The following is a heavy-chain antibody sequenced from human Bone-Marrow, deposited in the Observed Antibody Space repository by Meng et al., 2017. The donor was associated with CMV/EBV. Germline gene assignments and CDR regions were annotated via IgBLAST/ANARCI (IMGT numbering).Heavy chain of an antibody. CDR3: ARDRQLRFLDYYYGMDV. V-gene: IGHV1-2*02. CDR2: INPNSGGT. J-gene: IGHJ6*02. Sequence: ASVKVSCKASGYTFTGNYIHWVRQAPGQGLEWMGRINPNSGGTNYAQKFQGRVTMTRDTSISTANMELSSLRSDDTAVYYCARDRQLRFLDYYYGMDVWGQGTTVTV. D-gene: IGHD3-3*01. CDR1: GYTFTGNY.